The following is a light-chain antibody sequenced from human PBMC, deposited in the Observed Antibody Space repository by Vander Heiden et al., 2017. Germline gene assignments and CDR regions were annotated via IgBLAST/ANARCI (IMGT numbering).Light chain of an antibody. CDR3: RQDYNYPRT. CDR1: QGIKND. V-gene: IGKV1-6*01. Sequence: AIQMTQSPSSLSASVGDRVTITCRASQGIKNDLGWYQQKPGKAPKLLIYAASTLQSGVPSRFSGSGSGTDFTLTISSLRPEDFATYYCRQDYNYPRTFGQGTKVEIK. J-gene: IGKJ1*01. CDR2: AAS.